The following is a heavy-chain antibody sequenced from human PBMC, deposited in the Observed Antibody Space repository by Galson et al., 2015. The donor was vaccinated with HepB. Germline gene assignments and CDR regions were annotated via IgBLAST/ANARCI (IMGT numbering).Heavy chain of an antibody. CDR2: ICPSSSAR. CDR3: VFLRGHDLKPLGY. Sequence: SLRLSCAASTFIFSTYSMNWVRQAPGKGLEWIAYICPSSSARYYADSVKGRFTISRDNAKNSLYLQMNSLKGEDTAVYYCVFLRGHDLKPLGYWGQGNLVTVSS. D-gene: IGHD2-15*01. V-gene: IGHV3-48*04. J-gene: IGHJ4*02. CDR1: TFIFSTYS.